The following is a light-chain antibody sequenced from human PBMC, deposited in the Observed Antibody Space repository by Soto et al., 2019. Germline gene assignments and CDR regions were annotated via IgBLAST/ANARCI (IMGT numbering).Light chain of an antibody. CDR2: GAS. Sequence: EIVLTQSPATLSLSPGERATLSCRASQSVTTNMAWYQQKPGQAPRLLIYGASTRATGIPARFSGSGSGTDFTLTISSLEPEDFAVYYCQQRSNRITFGQGTRLEIK. CDR3: QQRSNRIT. J-gene: IGKJ5*01. CDR1: QSVTTN. V-gene: IGKV3-11*01.